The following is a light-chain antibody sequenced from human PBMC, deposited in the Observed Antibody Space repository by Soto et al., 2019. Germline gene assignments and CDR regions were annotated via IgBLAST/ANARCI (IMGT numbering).Light chain of an antibody. Sequence: DLQMTQSPSSVSASLGARVTITCRASQGIKTWLAWYQQKPGKVPKMMIYDASSLQSGVPPRFSGNGSGTDFTLTIDSLQPEDFATYYCQQADSFPVTFGQGTRVEIK. CDR3: QQADSFPVT. CDR1: QGIKTW. V-gene: IGKV1D-12*01. CDR2: DAS. J-gene: IGKJ5*01.